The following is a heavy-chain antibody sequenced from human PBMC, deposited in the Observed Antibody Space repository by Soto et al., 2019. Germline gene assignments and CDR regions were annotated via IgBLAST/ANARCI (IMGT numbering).Heavy chain of an antibody. CDR2: INAGSGNT. V-gene: IGHV1-3*01. CDR3: ANDIIVIPGAKCLDY. Sequence: ASVKVSFKASGYSSTNYGMHWVRQAPGQRLEWMGWINAGSGNTKYSQKFQGRITITRDTSASTVYMELSSLRSEDTAVYYCANDIIVIPGAKCLDYWGQGALVTVAS. D-gene: IGHD2-2*01. J-gene: IGHJ4*02. CDR1: GYSSTNYG.